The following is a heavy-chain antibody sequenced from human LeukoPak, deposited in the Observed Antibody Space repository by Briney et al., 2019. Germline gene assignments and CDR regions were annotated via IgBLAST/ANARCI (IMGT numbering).Heavy chain of an antibody. J-gene: IGHJ4*02. V-gene: IGHV4-59*01. CDR3: VTGYYEPFDN. D-gene: IGHD3-3*01. Sequence: SETLSLTCNVSGASLSDYYWGWIRQSPAKGLEWLGYISDTGKTDYTPSLNSRGTLSLDTSKNQFSLRLASVTAADTAVYYCVTGYYEPFDNWGQGTLVTVSS. CDR2: ISDTGKT. CDR1: GASLSDYY.